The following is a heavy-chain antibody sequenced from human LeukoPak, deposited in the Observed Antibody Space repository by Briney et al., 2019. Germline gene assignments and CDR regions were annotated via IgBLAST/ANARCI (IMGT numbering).Heavy chain of an antibody. J-gene: IGHJ4*02. CDR3: ARGAAVAGYHNQNFDY. D-gene: IGHD6-19*01. CDR2: IYYSGST. Sequence: SETLSLTCTVSGGSISSSSYYWGWIRQPPGKGLEWIGSIYYSGSTYYNPSLKSRVTISVDTSKNQFSLKLSSVTAADTAVYYCARGAAVAGYHNQNFDYWGQGTLVTVSS. V-gene: IGHV4-39*07. CDR1: GGSISSSSYY.